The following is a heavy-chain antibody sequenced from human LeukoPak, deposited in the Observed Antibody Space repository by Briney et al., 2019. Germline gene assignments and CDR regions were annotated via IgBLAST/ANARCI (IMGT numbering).Heavy chain of an antibody. CDR3: ARGPYGDYGY. CDR2: IIPIFGTA. J-gene: IGHJ4*02. Sequence: SAKVSCKASVGTFSSYSISWVRQAPGQGLEWMGGIIPIFGTANYAQKFQGRVTITADESTSTAYMELSSLRSEDTAVYYCARGPYGDYGYWGQGTLVTVSS. D-gene: IGHD4-17*01. V-gene: IGHV1-69*13. CDR1: VGTFSSYS.